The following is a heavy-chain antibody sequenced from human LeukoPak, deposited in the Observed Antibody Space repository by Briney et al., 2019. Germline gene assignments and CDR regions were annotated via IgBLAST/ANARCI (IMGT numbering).Heavy chain of an antibody. CDR1: SGSISSSSNY. CDR2: IYNRGST. CDR3: ARWGREGYVLSFDY. V-gene: IGHV4-39*07. J-gene: IGHJ4*02. D-gene: IGHD3-16*01. Sequence: SETLSLTCTVSSGSISSSSNYWGWVRQPPGKGLEWIGSIYNRGSTSYNPSLKSRVTTSVDTSKNQFSLKLSSVTAADTAVYYCARWGREGYVLSFDYWGQGTLVTVSS.